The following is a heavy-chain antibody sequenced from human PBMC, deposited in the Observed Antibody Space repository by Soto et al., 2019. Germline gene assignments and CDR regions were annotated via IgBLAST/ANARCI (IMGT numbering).Heavy chain of an antibody. D-gene: IGHD3-16*01. Sequence: GGSLRLSCAASGFSFSSYSMNWVRQAPGKGLEWVSSISRSSSYIYYADSVKGRFTISRDNAKNSLYLQMNSLRAEDTAVYYCARDLHDYVSFRFDPWGQGTLVTVSS. V-gene: IGHV3-21*01. CDR1: GFSFSSYS. J-gene: IGHJ5*02. CDR2: ISRSSSYI. CDR3: ARDLHDYVSFRFDP.